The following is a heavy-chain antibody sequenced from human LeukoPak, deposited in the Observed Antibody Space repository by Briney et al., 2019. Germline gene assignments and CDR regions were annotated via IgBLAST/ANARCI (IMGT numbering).Heavy chain of an antibody. Sequence: SVKVSCKAFGGTFSSYAISWVRQAPGQGLEWMGGIIPIFGTANYAQKFQGRVTITADESTSTAYMELSSLRSEDTAVYYCARSGYDAEYFQHWGQGTLVTVSS. CDR2: IIPIFGTA. D-gene: IGHD3-10*01. V-gene: IGHV1-69*01. J-gene: IGHJ1*01. CDR3: ARSGYDAEYFQH. CDR1: GGTFSSYA.